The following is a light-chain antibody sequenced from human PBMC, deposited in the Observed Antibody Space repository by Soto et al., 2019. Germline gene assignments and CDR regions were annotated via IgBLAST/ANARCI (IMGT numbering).Light chain of an antibody. CDR1: QSVSSNY. CDR3: QQYNYWPIT. CDR2: RAS. J-gene: IGKJ5*01. Sequence: EIVLTQSPGTLSLSPGERATLSCRASQSVSSNYLAWYQQKPGQAPKVLIYRASIRATGIPDRFTGSGSGTDFTLTIGRLEPEDFAVYYCQQYNYWPITFGQGTRLEIK. V-gene: IGKV3-20*01.